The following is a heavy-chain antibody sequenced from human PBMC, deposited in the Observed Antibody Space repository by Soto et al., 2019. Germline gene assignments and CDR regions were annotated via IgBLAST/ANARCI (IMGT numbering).Heavy chain of an antibody. CDR2: IYSGGST. D-gene: IGHD3-10*01. J-gene: IGHJ6*02. Sequence: PGGSLRLSCAASGFTVSSNYMSWVRQAPGKGLEWVSVIYSGGSTYYADSVKGRFTISRDNSKNTLYLQMNSLRAEDTAVYYCARDLDTMVRGVRFYYYYGMDVWGQGTTVTVSS. V-gene: IGHV3-66*01. CDR1: GFTVSSNY. CDR3: ARDLDTMVRGVRFYYYYGMDV.